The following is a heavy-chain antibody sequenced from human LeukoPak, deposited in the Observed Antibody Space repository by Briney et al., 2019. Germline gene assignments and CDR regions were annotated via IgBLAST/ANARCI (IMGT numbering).Heavy chain of an antibody. CDR2: IIPIFGTA. CDR1: GGTFSSYA. Sequence: SVKVSCKASGGTFSSYAISWVRQAPGQGLEWMGGIIPIFGTANYAQKFQGRVTITADESTSTAYMELSSLRSEDTAVYYCAREVRYYDSSGYSLWGQGTLVTVSS. V-gene: IGHV1-69*13. J-gene: IGHJ4*02. CDR3: AREVRYYDSSGYSL. D-gene: IGHD3-22*01.